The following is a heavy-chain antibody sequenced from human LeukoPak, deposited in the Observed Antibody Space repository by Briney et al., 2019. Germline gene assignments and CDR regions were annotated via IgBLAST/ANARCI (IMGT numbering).Heavy chain of an antibody. V-gene: IGHV1-69*13. CDR1: GGTFSSYA. D-gene: IGHD3-22*01. J-gene: IGHJ4*02. Sequence: GASVKVSCKASGGTFSSYAISWVRQAPGQGLEWMGGIIPIFGTANYAQKFQGRVTITADESTSTAYMELSSLRSEDTAVYYCARGYYDSSGLPFDWGQGTLVTVSS. CDR2: IIPIFGTA. CDR3: ARGYYDSSGLPFD.